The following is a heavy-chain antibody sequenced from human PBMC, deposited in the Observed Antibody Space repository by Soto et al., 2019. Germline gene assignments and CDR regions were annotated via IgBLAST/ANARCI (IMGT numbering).Heavy chain of an antibody. J-gene: IGHJ4*02. CDR3: ARVVNDVVVPAAIVNFDY. D-gene: IGHD2-2*01. V-gene: IGHV1-18*01. Sequence: GASVKVSCKASGYTFTSYGISWVRQAPGQGLEWMGWISAYNGNTNYAQKLQGRVTMTTDTSTSTAYMELRSLRSDDTAVYYCARVVNDVVVPAAIVNFDYWGQGTLVTVSS. CDR2: ISAYNGNT. CDR1: GYTFTSYG.